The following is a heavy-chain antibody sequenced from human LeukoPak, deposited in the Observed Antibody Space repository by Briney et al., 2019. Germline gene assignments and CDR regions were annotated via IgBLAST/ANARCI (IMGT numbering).Heavy chain of an antibody. CDR1: GDSVSSNSAT. CDR2: TYYRSKWYN. J-gene: IGHJ3*02. V-gene: IGHV6-1*01. CDR3: ARGLSPQRAFDI. D-gene: IGHD6-25*01. Sequence: SQTPSLTCAISGDSVSSNSATWNWIRQSPSRGLEWLGRTYYRSKWYNEYAVSVKSRITINPDTSKNQFSLQLNSVTPEDTAVYYCARGLSPQRAFDIWGQGTMVTVSS.